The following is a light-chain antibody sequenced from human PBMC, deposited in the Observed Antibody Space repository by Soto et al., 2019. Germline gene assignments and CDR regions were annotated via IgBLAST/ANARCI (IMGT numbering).Light chain of an antibody. V-gene: IGKV3-15*01. J-gene: IGKJ1*01. CDR1: QSVRSN. CDR3: QQYSDWPPT. CDR2: VAS. Sequence: EIVVTQSPVTLSVSPGERATLSCRASQSVRSNLAWYQQKPGQAPRLLINVASTRATGIPARFSGSGSGTEFSLTISSLQSEDFAVYYCQQYSDWPPTFGQGTKV.